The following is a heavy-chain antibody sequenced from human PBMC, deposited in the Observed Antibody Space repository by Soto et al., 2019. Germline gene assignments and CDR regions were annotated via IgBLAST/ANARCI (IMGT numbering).Heavy chain of an antibody. CDR2: ISSSGTTI. J-gene: IGHJ4*02. D-gene: IGHD6-13*01. Sequence: GGSLRLSCVASEFTFSSYEMNWVRQAPGKGLEWVSYISSSGTTIYYTDSVKGRFTISRDNAKKSPYLQMNSLRAEDTAVYYCVRFGGAAAGPGDYWGQGTLVTVSS. CDR3: VRFGGAAAGPGDY. CDR1: EFTFSSYE. V-gene: IGHV3-48*03.